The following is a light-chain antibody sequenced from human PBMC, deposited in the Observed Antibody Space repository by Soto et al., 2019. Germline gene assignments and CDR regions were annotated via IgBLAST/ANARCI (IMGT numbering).Light chain of an antibody. V-gene: IGKV3-15*01. CDR1: QSISDK. Sequence: EIVMTQSPVTLSVSPGERVTLSCSASQSISDKSAWYQQKPGQAPRLLMFGASTRATGIPARFSGSGSGTDFTLTITGLQSEDFAVYYCQQYKSWPYTFGQGTKLEIK. J-gene: IGKJ2*01. CDR2: GAS. CDR3: QQYKSWPYT.